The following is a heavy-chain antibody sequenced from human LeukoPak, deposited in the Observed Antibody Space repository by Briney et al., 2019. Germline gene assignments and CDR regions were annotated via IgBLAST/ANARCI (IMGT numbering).Heavy chain of an antibody. D-gene: IGHD4-11*01. CDR3: ARAPTYRGYMGV. V-gene: IGHV3-48*01. CDR1: EFTFSSYN. Sequence: GGSLRLSCAASEFTFSSYNMNWVRQAPGKGLEWVSYISSSSSTIYYADSVKGRFTISRDNAKNSLYLQMNSLRAEDTAVYYCARAPTYRGYMGVWGKGTTVTVSS. CDR2: ISSSSSTI. J-gene: IGHJ6*03.